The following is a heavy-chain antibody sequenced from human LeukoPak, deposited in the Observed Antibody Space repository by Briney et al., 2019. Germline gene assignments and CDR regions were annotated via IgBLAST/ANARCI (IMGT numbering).Heavy chain of an antibody. CDR1: GHIDLDYG. Sequence: EASVKVSCKPSGHIDLDYGINWVRQAPGQGLEWMGWINPNSGAIDYAQRFQGRVTVTRDTSISTAYMQLSGLRSDDTAVYYCARDRGDDFWGGFDYWGQGTLVTVSS. J-gene: IGHJ4*02. V-gene: IGHV1-2*02. CDR3: ARDRGDDFWGGFDY. D-gene: IGHD3-3*01. CDR2: INPNSGAI.